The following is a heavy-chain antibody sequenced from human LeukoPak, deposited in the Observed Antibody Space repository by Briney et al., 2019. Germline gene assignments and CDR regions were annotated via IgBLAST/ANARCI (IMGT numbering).Heavy chain of an antibody. CDR3: ARGRCSGGSCYWGHLNPLFDY. V-gene: IGHV4-39*07. CDR2: IYYSGST. CDR1: GGSISSSSYY. J-gene: IGHJ4*02. Sequence: PSETLSLTCTVSGGSISSSSYYWGWIRQPPGTGLEWIGSIYYSGSTYYNPSLKSRVTISVDTSKNQFSLKLSSVTAADTAVYYCARGRCSGGSCYWGHLNPLFDYWGQGTLVTVSS. D-gene: IGHD2-15*01.